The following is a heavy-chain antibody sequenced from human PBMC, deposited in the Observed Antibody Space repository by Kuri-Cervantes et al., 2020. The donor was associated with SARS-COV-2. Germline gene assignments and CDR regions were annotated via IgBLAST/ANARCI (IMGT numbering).Heavy chain of an antibody. CDR1: GGSISSYY. D-gene: IGHD6-13*01. CDR3: ARGSSSWDFDY. Sequence: SETLSLTCTVSGGSISSYYWSWIRQPPGKGLEWIGYIYYSGSTNYNPSLKSRVTISVDTSKNQFSLKLSSVTAADTAVYYCARGSSSWDFDYWGQGTLVTSPQ. J-gene: IGHJ4*02. V-gene: IGHV4-59*01. CDR2: IYYSGST.